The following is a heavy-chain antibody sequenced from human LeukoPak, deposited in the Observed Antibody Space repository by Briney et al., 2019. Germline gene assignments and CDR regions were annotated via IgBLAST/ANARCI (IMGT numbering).Heavy chain of an antibody. Sequence: PGGSLRLSCAASGFTFSSYSMNWVRQAPGRGLEWVSSISSSSSYIYYADSVKGRFTISRDNAKNSLYLQMNSLRAEDTAVYYCARDPSLSSSWHKYFDYWGQGTLVTVSS. CDR3: ARDPSLSSSWHKYFDY. D-gene: IGHD6-13*01. V-gene: IGHV3-21*01. CDR1: GFTFSSYS. CDR2: ISSSSSYI. J-gene: IGHJ4*02.